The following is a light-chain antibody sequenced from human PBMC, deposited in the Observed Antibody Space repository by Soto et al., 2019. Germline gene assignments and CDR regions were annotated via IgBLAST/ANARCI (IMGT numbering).Light chain of an antibody. CDR1: SSNIGNNY. V-gene: IGLV1-51*02. CDR2: ENN. CDR3: GTWDSSLSAGV. Sequence: SVLTQPPSVSAAPGQKVTISCSGSSSNIGNNYVSWYQQLPGTAPKLLIYENNKRPSGIPDRFSGSKSGTSATLGITGLQTGDEADYYCGTWDSSLSAGVFGGGTQLTVL. J-gene: IGLJ7*01.